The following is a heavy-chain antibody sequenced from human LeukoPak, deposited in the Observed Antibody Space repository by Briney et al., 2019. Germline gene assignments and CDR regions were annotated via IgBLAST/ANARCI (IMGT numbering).Heavy chain of an antibody. J-gene: IGHJ4*02. CDR2: SYYSGNT. CDR1: GSSISNYY. Sequence: SETLSLTCTVSGSSISNYYWGWICLAPWKGLECIGSSYYSGNTYYNSPLKSRVTIPLDTTKNQFSLNLSPVPAADTAMYYCTRADGYGLIDYWGQGTLVTVSS. D-gene: IGHD3-10*01. V-gene: IGHV4-39*07. CDR3: TRADGYGLIDY.